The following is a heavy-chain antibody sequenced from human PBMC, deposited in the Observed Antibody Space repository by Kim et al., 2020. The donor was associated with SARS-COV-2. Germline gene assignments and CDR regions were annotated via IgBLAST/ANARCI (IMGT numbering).Heavy chain of an antibody. J-gene: IGHJ4*02. Sequence: GGSLRLSCAASGFTFSNYGMHWVRQAPGKGLEWVAVIWYDGSNKYYADSVKGRFTISRDNSKNTLYLQMNSLRAEDTAVYYCARDLESYSVRDYFDYWGQGTPVTVST. V-gene: IGHV3-33*01. CDR2: IWYDGSNK. CDR3: ARDLESYSVRDYFDY. D-gene: IGHD3-10*01. CDR1: GFTFSNYG.